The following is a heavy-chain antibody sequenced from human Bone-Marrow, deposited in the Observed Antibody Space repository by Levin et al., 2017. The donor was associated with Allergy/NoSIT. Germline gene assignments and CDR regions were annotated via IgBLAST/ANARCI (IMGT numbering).Heavy chain of an antibody. CDR1: GFTFSSNS. V-gene: IGHV3-48*02. D-gene: IGHD3/OR15-3a*01. CDR2: ISTSSKNI. CDR3: ARGNYDFWRYLDY. Sequence: GGSLRLSCTASGFTFSSNSMNWVRQAPGKGLEWISYISTSSKNIYYAQSVKGRFTVSRDNAKNSLYLHMDSLRDEDTAVYYCARGNYDFWRYLDYWGQGTLVTVSP. J-gene: IGHJ4*02.